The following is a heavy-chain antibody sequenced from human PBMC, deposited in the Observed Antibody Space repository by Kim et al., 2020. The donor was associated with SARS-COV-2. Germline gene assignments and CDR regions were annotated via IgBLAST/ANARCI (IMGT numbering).Heavy chain of an antibody. CDR1: GYTFTGYY. D-gene: IGHD6-6*01. CDR3: ARNWPSIAARLGGAVDY. J-gene: IGHJ4*02. Sequence: ASVKVSCKASGYTFTGYYMHWVRQAPGQGLEWMGWINPNSGGTNYAQKFQGRVTMTRDTSISTAYMELSRLRSDDMAVYYCARNWPSIAARLGGAVDYWGQGTLVTVSS. CDR2: INPNSGGT. V-gene: IGHV1-2*02.